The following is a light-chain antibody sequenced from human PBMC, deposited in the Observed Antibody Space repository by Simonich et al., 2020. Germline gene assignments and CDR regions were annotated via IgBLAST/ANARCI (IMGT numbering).Light chain of an antibody. CDR2: EDN. CDR1: SGSIASNY. J-gene: IGLJ3*02. CDR3: QSYDSSNWV. Sequence: NFMLTQPHSVSESPGKTVTISCTRSSGSIASNYVQWYQQRPCSSPTTVIYEDNQRPSGVPDRFSGSINSSSTSASLTISGLKTEDEADYYCQSYDSSNWVFGGGTKLTVL. V-gene: IGLV6-57*01.